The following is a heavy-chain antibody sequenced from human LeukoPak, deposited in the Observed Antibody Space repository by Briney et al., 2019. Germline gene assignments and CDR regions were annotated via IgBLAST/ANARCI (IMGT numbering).Heavy chain of an antibody. CDR3: ARSYLTVDAFDI. CDR2: INPSGGST. CDR1: GYTFTSYY. J-gene: IGHJ3*02. Sequence: GASVKVSCKASGYTFTSYYMHWVRQAPGQGLEWMGIINPSGGSTSYAQKFQGRVTMTRDMSTSTVYMELSSLRSEDTAVYYCARSYLTVDAFDIWGQGTMVTVSS. D-gene: IGHD4-11*01. V-gene: IGHV1-46*01.